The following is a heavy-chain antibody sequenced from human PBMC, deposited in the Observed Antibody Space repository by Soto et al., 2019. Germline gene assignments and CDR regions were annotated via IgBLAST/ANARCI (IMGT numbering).Heavy chain of an antibody. CDR2: IYYSGST. V-gene: IGHV4-39*02. Sequence: SETLSLTCTVSGGSISSSSYYWGWIRQPPGKGLEWIGSIYYSGSTYYNQYLKSRVTISVDTSKNQFSLKLSSVTAADTAVYFFSREVVLGWIFGVVVPYYFDYWGQGTLVTVSS. CDR3: SREVVLGWIFGVVVPYYFDY. CDR1: GGSISSSSYY. D-gene: IGHD3-3*01. J-gene: IGHJ4*02.